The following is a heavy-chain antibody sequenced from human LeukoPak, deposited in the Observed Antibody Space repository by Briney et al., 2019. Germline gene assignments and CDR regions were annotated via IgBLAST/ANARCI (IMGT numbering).Heavy chain of an antibody. D-gene: IGHD6-13*01. CDR2: ISSSSGTI. CDR1: GSTFGSYS. CDR3: ARVTTAAGY. V-gene: IGHV3-48*01. Sequence: GGSLRLSCAASGSTFGSYSMNWVRQAPGKGLEWVSYISSSSGTIYYADSVKGRFTISRDNAKNSLYLQMNSLRVEDTAVYYCARVTTAAGYSGQGTLVTVSS. J-gene: IGHJ4*02.